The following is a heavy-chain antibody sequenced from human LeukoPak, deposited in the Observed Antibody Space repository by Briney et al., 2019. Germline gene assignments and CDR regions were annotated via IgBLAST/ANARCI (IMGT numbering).Heavy chain of an antibody. J-gene: IGHJ6*02. D-gene: IGHD3-22*01. Sequence: PSETLSLTCTVFGGSISSYYWSWIRQPAGKGLEWIGRIYTSGSTNYNPSLKSRVAMSVDTSKNQFSLKLSSVTAADTAVYYCARDGFLPQNYDSSGYPRGPYYYYYYGMDVWGQGTTVTVSS. CDR2: IYTSGST. CDR1: GGSISSYY. V-gene: IGHV4-4*07. CDR3: ARDGFLPQNYDSSGYPRGPYYYYYYGMDV.